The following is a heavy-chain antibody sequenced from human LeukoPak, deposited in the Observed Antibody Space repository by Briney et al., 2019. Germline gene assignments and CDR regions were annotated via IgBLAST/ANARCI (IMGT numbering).Heavy chain of an antibody. CDR1: GFTFSNAW. Sequence: GGSLRLSCVASGFTFSNAWVNWVRQAPGKGLEVVGRIRSKTDGGTTDYAAPVKGRFTISRDDSKSTLYLQMNSLRAEDTAVYYCASLPSPTDVWGKGTTVTVSS. CDR2: IRSKTDGGTT. J-gene: IGHJ6*04. V-gene: IGHV3-15*01. CDR3: ASLPSPTDV.